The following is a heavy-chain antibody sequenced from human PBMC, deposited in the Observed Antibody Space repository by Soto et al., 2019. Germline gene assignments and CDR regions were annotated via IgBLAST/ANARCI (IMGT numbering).Heavy chain of an antibody. CDR1: GGSISSSSYY. CDR2: IYYSGST. D-gene: IGHD6-13*01. CDR3: ASVYSSSWYWYFDL. J-gene: IGHJ2*01. Sequence: SETLSLTCTVSGGSISSSSYYWGWIRQPPGKGLEWIGSIYYSGSTYYNPSLKSRVTISVDTSKNQFSLKLGSVTAADTAVYYCASVYSSSWYWYFDLWGRGTLVTVSS. V-gene: IGHV4-39*01.